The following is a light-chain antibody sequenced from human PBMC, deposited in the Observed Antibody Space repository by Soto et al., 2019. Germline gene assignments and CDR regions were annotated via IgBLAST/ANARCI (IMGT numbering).Light chain of an antibody. CDR2: RNN. J-gene: IGLJ3*02. Sequence: QSVLTQPPSASGTPGQTVTISCSGSSSNIGSKYVYWYQQLPGTAPKLLIYRNNQRPSGVPDRFSGSKSGTSASLAISGLRSEDEADYYCAAWDDSLSGRVFGGGTKLTVL. CDR3: AAWDDSLSGRV. CDR1: SSNIGSKY. V-gene: IGLV1-47*01.